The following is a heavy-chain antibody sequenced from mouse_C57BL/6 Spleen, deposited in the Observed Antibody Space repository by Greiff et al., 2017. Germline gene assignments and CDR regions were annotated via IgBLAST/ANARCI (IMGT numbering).Heavy chain of an antibody. Sequence: VQLQQPGAELVRPGTSVKLSCKASGYTFTSYWLHWVKQRPGQGLEWIGVIDPSDSYTNYNQKFKGKATLTVDTSSSTAYMQLSSLTSEDSAVYYCARERDYDAAFAYWGQGTLVTVSA. V-gene: IGHV1-59*01. J-gene: IGHJ3*01. D-gene: IGHD2-4*01. CDR3: ARERDYDAAFAY. CDR1: GYTFTSYW. CDR2: IDPSDSYT.